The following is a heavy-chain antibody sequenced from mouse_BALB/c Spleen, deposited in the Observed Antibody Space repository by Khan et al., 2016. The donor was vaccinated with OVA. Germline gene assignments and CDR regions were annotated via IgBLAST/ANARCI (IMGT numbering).Heavy chain of an antibody. CDR2: IDPPNGNT. V-gene: IGHV14-3*02. J-gene: IGHJ2*01. Sequence: VQLQQLGAELVKSGATVKLSCTASALNIQDTYMPWLKKWPEQGLEWIGRIDPPNGNTKYDRNFQGKATIPPATSSNTADLQLSSQTSEDTAVYYCARMARKWGQGTTLTVSS. CDR1: ALNIQDTY. CDR3: ARMARK.